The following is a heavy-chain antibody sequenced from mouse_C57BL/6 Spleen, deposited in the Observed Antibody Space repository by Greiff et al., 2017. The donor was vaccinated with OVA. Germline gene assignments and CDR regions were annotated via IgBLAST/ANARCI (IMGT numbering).Heavy chain of an antibody. V-gene: IGHV1-61*01. CDR1: GYTFTSYW. CDR3: ARSKAVPHY. CDR2: IYPSDSET. Sequence: QVQLQQSGAELVRPGSSVKLSCKASGYTFTSYWMDWVKQRPGQGLEWIGNIYPSDSETHYNQKFKDKATLTVDKSSSTAYMQLSSLTSEDSPVYYCARSKAVPHYWGQGTTLTVSS. J-gene: IGHJ2*01. D-gene: IGHD3-3*01.